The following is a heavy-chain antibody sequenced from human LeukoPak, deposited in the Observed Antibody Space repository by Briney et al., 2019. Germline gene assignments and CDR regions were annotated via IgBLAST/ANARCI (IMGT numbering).Heavy chain of an antibody. D-gene: IGHD3-10*01. J-gene: IGHJ5*02. CDR1: GGTFSSYA. V-gene: IGHV1-69*13. CDR3: ARDLGWFGELFGWFDP. CDR2: IIPIFGTA. Sequence: GASVKVSCKASGGTFSSYAISWVRQAPGQGLEWMGGIIPIFGTANYAQKFQGRVTITADESTSTTYMELSSLRSKDTAVYYCARDLGWFGELFGWFDPWGQGTLVTVSS.